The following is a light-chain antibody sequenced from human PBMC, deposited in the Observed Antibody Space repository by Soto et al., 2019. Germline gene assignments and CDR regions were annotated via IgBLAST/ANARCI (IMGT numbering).Light chain of an antibody. CDR1: QSVSSSY. J-gene: IGKJ1*01. CDR3: QQYGSSLTWT. CDR2: GAS. Sequence: EIVLTQSPGTLSLSPGERATLSCRASQSVSSSYLAWYQQKPGQAPRLLIYGASIRAAGIPDRFSGSGSGTDFTLTISGLEPEDFAVYYCQQYGSSLTWTFGQGTKVDNK. V-gene: IGKV3-20*01.